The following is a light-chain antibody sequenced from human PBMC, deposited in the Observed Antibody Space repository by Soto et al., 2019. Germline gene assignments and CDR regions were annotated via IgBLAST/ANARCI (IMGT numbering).Light chain of an antibody. CDR2: AAS. Sequence: IVLTQSPGTLSLSPGERATLSCRASQSVGSNFLAWYQQKRGQAPRILIYAASNRASGIPDRFSGSGSGSDFTLTINILEPEDFAVYYCQQYGSPPWAFGQGTRVEI. J-gene: IGKJ1*01. CDR3: QQYGSPPWA. CDR1: QSVGSNF. V-gene: IGKV3-20*01.